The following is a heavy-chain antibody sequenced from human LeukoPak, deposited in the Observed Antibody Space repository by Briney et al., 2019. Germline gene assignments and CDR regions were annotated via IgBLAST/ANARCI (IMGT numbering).Heavy chain of an antibody. J-gene: IGHJ5*02. D-gene: IGHD3-10*01. CDR1: GGSFSGYY. Sequence: SETLSLTCAVYGGSFSGYYWSWIRQPPGKGLEWIGEINHSGSSNYNPSLKSRVTISVDTSKNQFSLKLSSVTAADTAVYYCARESSGSYYNWFDPWGQGTLVTVSS. CDR3: ARESSGSYYNWFDP. CDR2: INHSGSS. V-gene: IGHV4-34*01.